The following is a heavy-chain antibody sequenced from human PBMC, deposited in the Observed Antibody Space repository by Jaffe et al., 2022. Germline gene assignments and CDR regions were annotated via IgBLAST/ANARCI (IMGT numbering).Heavy chain of an antibody. CDR3: ARFFRRNSSGWKPYNWFDP. Sequence: QVQLVQSGAEVKKPGASVKVSCKASGYTFTGYYMHWVRQAPGQGLEWMGRINPNSGGTNYAQKFQGRVTMTRDTSISTAYMELSRLRSDDTAVYYCARFFRRNSSGWKPYNWFDPWGQGTLVTVSS. J-gene: IGHJ5*02. CDR2: INPNSGGT. V-gene: IGHV1-2*06. CDR1: GYTFTGYY. D-gene: IGHD6-19*01.